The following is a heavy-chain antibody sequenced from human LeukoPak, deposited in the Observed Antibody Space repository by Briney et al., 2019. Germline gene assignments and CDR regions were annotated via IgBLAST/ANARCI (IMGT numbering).Heavy chain of an antibody. D-gene: IGHD3-10*01. CDR1: VFTFSSYG. J-gene: IGHJ6*03. V-gene: IGHV3-30*02. Sequence: GGSLRLSCASSVFTFSSYGMHWVRQPPAKGLEWVAFIRNDGSNKYYADSVKGRFTISRDNSKNTLYLQMNSLGAENTAVYFCAKDQFKPSGISMLRGVRGYYYNMDVWGKGTTVTISS. CDR2: IRNDGSNK. CDR3: AKDQFKPSGISMLRGVRGYYYNMDV.